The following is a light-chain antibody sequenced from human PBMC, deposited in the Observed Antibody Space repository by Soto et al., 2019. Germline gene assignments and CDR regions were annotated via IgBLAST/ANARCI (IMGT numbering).Light chain of an antibody. Sequence: QLVLTQPPSASASLGASVKLTCTLSSGHSTYDIAWHQQQPDKGPRFLMTVNIGGSHNKGDGIPDRFSGSSSGAERYLPISSRQSEDDAYYYCQTWGTGYVVFGGGTKLTVL. CDR2: VNIGGSH. V-gene: IGLV4-69*01. CDR3: QTWGTGYVV. CDR1: SGHSTYD. J-gene: IGLJ2*01.